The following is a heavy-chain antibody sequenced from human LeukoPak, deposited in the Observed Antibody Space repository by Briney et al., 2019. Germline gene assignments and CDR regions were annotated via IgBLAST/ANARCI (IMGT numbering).Heavy chain of an antibody. J-gene: IGHJ5*02. Sequence: GGSLRLSCTVSGFTVSSNSMSWVRQAPGKGLEWVSFIYSDNTHYSDSVKGRFTISRDNSKNTLYLQMNSLRAEDTAVYYCARVPARPNWFDPWGRGTLVTVSS. CDR1: GFTVSSNS. V-gene: IGHV3-53*01. D-gene: IGHD6-6*01. CDR3: ARVPARPNWFDP. CDR2: IYSDNT.